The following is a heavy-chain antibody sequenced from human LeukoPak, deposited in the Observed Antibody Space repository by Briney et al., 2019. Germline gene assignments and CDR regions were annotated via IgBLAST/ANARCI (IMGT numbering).Heavy chain of an antibody. CDR3: ARSHSAYGGFFDY. J-gene: IGHJ4*02. Sequence: SETLSLTCTVSGGSISNFYWSWIRQPPGKGLEWIGYIFYSGSTNYNPSLESRVTISVDTSKNQFSLKLTSLTAADTALYYCARSHSAYGGFFDYWGQGTLVSVSS. CDR2: IFYSGST. V-gene: IGHV4-59*01. D-gene: IGHD4-23*01. CDR1: GGSISNFY.